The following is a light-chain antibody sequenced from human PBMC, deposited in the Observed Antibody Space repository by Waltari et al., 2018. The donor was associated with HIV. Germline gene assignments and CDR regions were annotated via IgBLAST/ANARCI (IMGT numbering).Light chain of an antibody. CDR3: HSYDSDLSSPV. CDR1: SSNIGSPYD. Sequence: QSVLTQPPSVPGAPGQRVTISCTGNSSNIGSPYDVHWYLKTPGSAPELLNTGDSRPCGVPERCSGARSGTSASLAITALRTEDEGTYYCHSYDSDLSSPVFGGGTELTVL. CDR2: GDS. V-gene: IGLV1-40*01. J-gene: IGLJ3*02.